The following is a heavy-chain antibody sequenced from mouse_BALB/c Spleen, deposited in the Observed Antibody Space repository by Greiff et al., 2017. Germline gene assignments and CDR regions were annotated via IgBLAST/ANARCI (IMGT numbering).Heavy chain of an antibody. CDR3: ARGYGHYYAMDY. D-gene: IGHD1-2*01. CDR2: ISYSGST. J-gene: IGHJ4*01. CDR1: GYSITSDYA. Sequence: EVQLQQSGPGLVKPSQSLSLTCTVTGYSITSDYAWNWIRQFPGNKLEWMGYISYSGSTSYNPSLKSRISITRDTSKNQFFLQLNSVTTEDTATYYCARGYGHYYAMDYWGQGTSVTVSS. V-gene: IGHV3-2*02.